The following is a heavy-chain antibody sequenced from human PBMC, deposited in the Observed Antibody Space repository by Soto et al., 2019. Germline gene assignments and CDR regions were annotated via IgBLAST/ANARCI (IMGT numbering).Heavy chain of an antibody. CDR1: GGTFSSDS. CDR2: IIPMFDTT. J-gene: IGHJ4*02. D-gene: IGHD2-15*01. V-gene: IGHV1-69*12. Sequence: QVQLVQSGAEVKKPGSSVKVSCKASGGTFSSDSFSWVRQAPGQGLEWMGGIIPMFDTTIYAQKFQDRGTITADESTSTAYMQPSSLRSDETAVYYGATSGGLGREFNYWGQGSLVTVSS. CDR3: ATSGGLGREFNY.